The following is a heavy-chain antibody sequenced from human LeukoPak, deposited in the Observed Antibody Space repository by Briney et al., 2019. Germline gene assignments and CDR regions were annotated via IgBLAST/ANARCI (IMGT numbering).Heavy chain of an antibody. V-gene: IGHV4-4*02. D-gene: IGHD2-8*01. CDR2: VSLEGVR. Sequence: SETLSLTCGASGGSITTTNWWSWVRQFPGQGLQWIGEVSLEGVRNYNPSLTSRVTMSLDRAKNLLSLNLNSVTAADTAVYYCSRENGAFSPFGYWGQGILVTV. CDR3: SRENGAFSPFGY. CDR1: GGSITTTNW. J-gene: IGHJ4*02.